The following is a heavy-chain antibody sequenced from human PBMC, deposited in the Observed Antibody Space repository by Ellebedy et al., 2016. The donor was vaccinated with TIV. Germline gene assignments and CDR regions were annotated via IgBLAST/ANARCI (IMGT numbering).Heavy chain of an antibody. CDR3: AEHAAIGTKTFNF. D-gene: IGHD2/OR15-2a*01. J-gene: IGHJ4*02. CDR2: INPDGSVQ. Sequence: GESLKISCAASGYTFSDYWMICVRQAPGKGLEWVAFINPDGSVQVYVDSGKGRFAISRDNAKNSLYLQMNSLRAEDTAVFFCAEHAAIGTKTFNFWGQGTLVTVSS. CDR1: GYTFSDYW. V-gene: IGHV3-7*01.